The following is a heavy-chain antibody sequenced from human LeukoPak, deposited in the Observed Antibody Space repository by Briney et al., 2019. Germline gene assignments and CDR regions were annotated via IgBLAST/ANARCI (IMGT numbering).Heavy chain of an antibody. CDR2: INHSGST. CDR1: VGSFSGYY. D-gene: IGHD4-23*01. J-gene: IGHJ4*02. V-gene: IGHV4-34*01. Sequence: PSETLSLTCAVYVGSFSGYYWTWIRQPPGKGLEWIGEINHSGSTNYNPSLMGRVTISVDTSKNQFSLKLSSVTAADTAMYYCARTTVVTSNFDFWGQGTLVTVSS. CDR3: ARTTVVTSNFDF.